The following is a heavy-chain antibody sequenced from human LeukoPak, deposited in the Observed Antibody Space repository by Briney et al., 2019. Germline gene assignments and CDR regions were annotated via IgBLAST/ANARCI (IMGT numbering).Heavy chain of an antibody. J-gene: IGHJ5*02. CDR1: GGSISSSSYY. Sequence: SETLSLTCTVSGGSISSSSYYWAWIRQPPGKGLEWIGSIHYSGSTNYNPSLKSRVTISVDTSKNQFSLKLSSVTAADTAVYYCARGYYYDSSGYPNGFDPWGQGTLVTVSS. CDR2: IHYSGST. V-gene: IGHV4-39*07. D-gene: IGHD3-22*01. CDR3: ARGYYYDSSGYPNGFDP.